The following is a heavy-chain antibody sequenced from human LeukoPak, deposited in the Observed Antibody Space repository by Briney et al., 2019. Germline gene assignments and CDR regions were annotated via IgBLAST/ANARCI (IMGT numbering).Heavy chain of an antibody. CDR3: AKDLHYGSADY. CDR2: INPDGSTT. Sequence: GGSLRLSCEASGFSFSIYGMSWVRQAPGKGQVWVSFINPDGSTTNYADSVKGRFTISRDNAKNALYLQMNSLRAEDTAVYYCAKDLHYGSADYWGQGTLVTVSS. CDR1: GFSFSIYG. V-gene: IGHV3-74*01. J-gene: IGHJ4*02. D-gene: IGHD3-10*01.